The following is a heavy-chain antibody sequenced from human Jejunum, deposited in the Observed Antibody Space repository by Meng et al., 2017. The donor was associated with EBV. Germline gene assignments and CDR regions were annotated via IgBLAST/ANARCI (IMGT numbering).Heavy chain of an antibody. CDR2: MHPGGST. D-gene: IGHD4-11*01. Sequence: QGQLQESRPGLVKPSGTLSLTCAVSGDSTSSSHWWSWVRQPPGKGLEWIGEMHPGGSTNYNPSLKSRVTISVDNSKNQFSLKLTSVTAADTAVYYCAKSNDYSLNSWGQGTLVTVSS. J-gene: IGHJ4*02. CDR1: GDSTSSSHW. V-gene: IGHV4-4*02. CDR3: AKSNDYSLNS.